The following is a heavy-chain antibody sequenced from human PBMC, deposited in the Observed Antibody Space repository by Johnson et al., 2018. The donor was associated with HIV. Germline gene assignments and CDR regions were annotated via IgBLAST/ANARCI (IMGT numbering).Heavy chain of an antibody. CDR1: GFPFSSYG. CDR3: AKVSGYYDSLSAGWAFDI. D-gene: IGHD3-22*01. J-gene: IGHJ3*02. CDR2: ISFDGSDK. Sequence: QVQLVESGGGVVQPGRSLRLSCAASGFPFSSYGMHWVRQAPGKGLEWVAVISFDGSDKYYADSVKGRFTISRDNSQNTLYLEMNGLRPEDTALYYCAKVSGYYDSLSAGWAFDIWGQGTMVTVSS. V-gene: IGHV3-30*18.